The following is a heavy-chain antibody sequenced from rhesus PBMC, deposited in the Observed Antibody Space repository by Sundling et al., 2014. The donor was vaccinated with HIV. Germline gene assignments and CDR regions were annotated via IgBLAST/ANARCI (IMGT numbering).Heavy chain of an antibody. Sequence: QVQLQESGPGLVKPSETLALTCAVSGGSISSNYWSWIRQAPGKGLEWIGTIYSRSGNTYYNPSLKSRVTLSVDTTENRLSLSLNSVTAADTAVYYCARIYSGFSFDAFDFWGQGLRVTVSS. CDR2: IYSRSGNT. CDR3: ARIYSGFSFDAFDF. CDR1: GGSISSNY. D-gene: IGHD6-31*01. V-gene: IGHV4-169*01. J-gene: IGHJ3*01.